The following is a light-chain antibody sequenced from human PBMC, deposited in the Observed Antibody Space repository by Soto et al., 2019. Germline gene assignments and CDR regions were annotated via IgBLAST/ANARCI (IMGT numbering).Light chain of an antibody. Sequence: EIVLTQSPGTLSLSPGERATLSCRARQSVSNNYLAWYQQTPGQAPRLLSYGASSRATDVPDRFSGSGSGIDFTLTITRLEPEDLAVYYCHQYSGSPNTFGQGTKLEIK. J-gene: IGKJ2*01. CDR2: GAS. CDR3: HQYSGSPNT. V-gene: IGKV3-20*01. CDR1: QSVSNNY.